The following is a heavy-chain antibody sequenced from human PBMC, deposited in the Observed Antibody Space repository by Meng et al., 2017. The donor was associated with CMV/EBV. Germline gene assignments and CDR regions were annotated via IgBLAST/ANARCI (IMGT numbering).Heavy chain of an antibody. D-gene: IGHD3-16*01. CDR3: ARDQGGAFDI. CDR2: ISWNSGSI. Sequence: LSLTCAASGFTFDDYAMHWVRQAPGKGLEWVSGISWNSGSIGYADSVKGRFTISRDNAKNTLYLQMNSLRAEDTAVYYCARDQGGAFDIWGQGTMVTVSS. J-gene: IGHJ3*02. V-gene: IGHV3-9*01. CDR1: GFTFDDYA.